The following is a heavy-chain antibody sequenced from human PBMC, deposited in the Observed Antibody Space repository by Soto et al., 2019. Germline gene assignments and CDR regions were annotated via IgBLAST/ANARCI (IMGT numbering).Heavy chain of an antibody. J-gene: IGHJ4*02. CDR2: ISGSGDGT. Sequence: SLRLSCAASGFTFRSYTMSWVRQAPGKGLEWVSAISGSGDGTYYADSVKGRFTFSRDNSKNTLYLQMNSLRAEDTAVYYCAKGWIGSSSPLDYWGQGTLVTVSS. CDR1: GFTFRSYT. CDR3: AKGWIGSSSPLDY. D-gene: IGHD6-13*01. V-gene: IGHV3-23*01.